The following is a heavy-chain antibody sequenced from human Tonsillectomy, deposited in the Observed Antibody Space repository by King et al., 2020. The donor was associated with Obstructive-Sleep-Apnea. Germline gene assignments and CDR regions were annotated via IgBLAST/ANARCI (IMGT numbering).Heavy chain of an antibody. V-gene: IGHV3-30*02. Sequence: VQLVESGGGVVQPGRSLRLSCAASGFTFSNYGMHWVRQAPGKGLEWVAFIRYAGNNKYYADSVKGRFTISRDNSKNTVYLQMNSLRAEDTAVYYCAKDLGYDVSGGSDYWGQGTLVTVSS. CDR1: GFTFSNYG. J-gene: IGHJ4*02. D-gene: IGHD3-22*01. CDR3: AKDLGYDVSGGSDY. CDR2: IRYAGNNK.